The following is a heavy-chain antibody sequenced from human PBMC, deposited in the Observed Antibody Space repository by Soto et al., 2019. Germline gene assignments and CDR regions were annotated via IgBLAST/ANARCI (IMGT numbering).Heavy chain of an antibody. D-gene: IGHD2-2*01. J-gene: IGHJ4*02. CDR3: ARRHCSSTSCYFFGTRYFDY. V-gene: IGHV1-8*01. Sequence: VASVKVSCKASGYTFTSYDINWVRQATGQGLEWMGWMNPNSGNTGYAQKFQGRVTMTRNTSISTAYMELSSLRSEDTAVYYCARRHCSSTSCYFFGTRYFDYWGQGTLVTVSS. CDR2: MNPNSGNT. CDR1: GYTFTSYD.